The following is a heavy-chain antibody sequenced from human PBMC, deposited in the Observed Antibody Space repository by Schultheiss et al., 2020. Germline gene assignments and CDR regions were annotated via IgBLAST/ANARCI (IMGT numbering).Heavy chain of an antibody. V-gene: IGHV4-59*11. J-gene: IGHJ6*02. Sequence: SETLSLTCTVSSGSISGHSWSWIRLPPGKALEWIGYIYHNGNTNYNPSLRGRVTISVDTSNRQFSLNLNSVTAADTAVYFCARDYFVEYTSSSGQDYYYYYGMDVWGQGTTVTVSS. CDR2: IYHNGNT. D-gene: IGHD6-6*01. CDR1: SGSISGHS. CDR3: ARDYFVEYTSSSGQDYYYYYGMDV.